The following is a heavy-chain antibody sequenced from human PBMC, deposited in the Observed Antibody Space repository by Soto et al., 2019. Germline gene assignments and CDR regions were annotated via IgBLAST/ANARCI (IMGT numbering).Heavy chain of an antibody. CDR2: IHPSGGTS. Sequence: QVQLVQSGAEVKKPGASVKVSCKASGYTFAPYYIHWVRQAPGQGLEWMGVIHPSGGTSTYAQKFLGRITMAGDTSTGTVFMELSRLRSEDTAIYYCARDSAMTTVTSFDCWGQGTLVPVSS. V-gene: IGHV1-46*01. J-gene: IGHJ4*02. CDR1: GYTFAPYY. CDR3: ARDSAMTTVTSFDC. D-gene: IGHD4-17*01.